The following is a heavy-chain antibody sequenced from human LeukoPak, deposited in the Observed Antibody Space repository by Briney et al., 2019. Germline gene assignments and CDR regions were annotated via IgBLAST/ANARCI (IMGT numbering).Heavy chain of an antibody. J-gene: IGHJ4*02. V-gene: IGHV3-23*01. D-gene: IGHD4-17*01. CDR1: GFTFSSYA. CDR2: ISGSGGST. CDR3: AKVSLYGDYYFDY. Sequence: PGGSLRLSCAASGFTFSSYAMSWVRKAPGKGLEWVSAISGSGGSTYYADSVKGRFTISRDNSKNTLYLQMNSLRAEDTAVYYCAKVSLYGDYYFDYWGQGTLVTVSS.